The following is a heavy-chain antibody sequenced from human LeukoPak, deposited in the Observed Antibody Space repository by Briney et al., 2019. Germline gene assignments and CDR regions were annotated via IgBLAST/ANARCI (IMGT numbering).Heavy chain of an antibody. J-gene: IGHJ5*02. D-gene: IGHD1-1*01. CDR3: ARASALARTNLNQYNWFDP. CDR2: INPNSGGT. V-gene: IGHV1-2*02. CDR1: GYTFTGHY. Sequence: ASVKVSCKASGYTFTGHYMHWVRQAPGQGLEWMGWINPNSGGTKYAQRFQGRVTMTRDTSITTVYVELSRLRSDDTAVYYCARASALARTNLNQYNWFDPWGQGTLVTVSS.